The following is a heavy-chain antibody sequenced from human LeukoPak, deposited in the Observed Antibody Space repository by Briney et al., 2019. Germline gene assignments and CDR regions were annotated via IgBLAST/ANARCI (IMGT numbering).Heavy chain of an antibody. Sequence: GGSLRLSCAASGSTFSSYGMHWVRQAPGKGLEWVAVIWYDGSKEYYADSVKGRFTISRDNPKNTLYLQMNSLRAEDTAVYYCARDYYDSSGYYFGAFDIWGQGTMVTVSS. CDR1: GSTFSSYG. V-gene: IGHV3-33*01. CDR3: ARDYYDSSGYYFGAFDI. CDR2: IWYDGSKE. D-gene: IGHD3-22*01. J-gene: IGHJ3*02.